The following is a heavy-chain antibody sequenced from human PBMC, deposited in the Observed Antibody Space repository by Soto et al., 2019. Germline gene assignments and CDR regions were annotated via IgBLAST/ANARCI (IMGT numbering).Heavy chain of an antibody. D-gene: IGHD3-10*01. J-gene: IGHJ4*02. CDR1: GGSISSSNW. CDR3: ATRFDGLGSYEY. Sequence: SETLSLTCAVSGGSISSSNWWTWVRQPPGKGLEWIGEIYHSGSTNYIPSLKSRVTISVDKSKNQFSLKLTSVTAADTAVYYCATRFDGLGSYEYWGQGTLVTVSS. V-gene: IGHV4-4*02. CDR2: IYHSGST.